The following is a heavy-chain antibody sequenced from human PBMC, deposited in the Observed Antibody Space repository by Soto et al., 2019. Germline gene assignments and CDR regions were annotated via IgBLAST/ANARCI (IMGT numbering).Heavy chain of an antibody. V-gene: IGHV1-18*04. J-gene: IGHJ3*02. CDR3: ARDRAGVDYSNYGMDAFDI. D-gene: IGHD4-4*01. Sequence: ASVKVSCKASGYTFTSYGISWVRQAPGQGLEWMGWISAYNGNTNYAQKLQGRVTMTTDTSTSTTYMELRSLRSDDTAVYYCARDRAGVDYSNYGMDAFDIWGQGTMVT. CDR1: GYTFTSYG. CDR2: ISAYNGNT.